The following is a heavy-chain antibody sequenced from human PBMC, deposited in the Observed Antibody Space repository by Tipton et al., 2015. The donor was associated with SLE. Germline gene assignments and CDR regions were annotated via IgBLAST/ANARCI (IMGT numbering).Heavy chain of an antibody. J-gene: IGHJ4*02. Sequence: QLVQSGAEVKKPGASVKVSCTASGYTFTSYGISWVRQAPGQGLAWMGWISAYNGNTNYAQKLQGRVTMTTDTSTSTAYMELRSLKSDDTAVYYRASWNDSSGYHSSGYYCGQGTLVTVSS. CDR2: ISAYNGNT. V-gene: IGHV1-18*04. CDR1: GYTFTSYG. D-gene: IGHD3-22*01. CDR3: ASWNDSSGYHSSGYY.